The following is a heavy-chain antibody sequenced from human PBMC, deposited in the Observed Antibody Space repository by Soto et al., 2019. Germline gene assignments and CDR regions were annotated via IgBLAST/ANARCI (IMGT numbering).Heavy chain of an antibody. J-gene: IGHJ4*02. Sequence: PSETLSLTCTVSGDSTSSYYWSWVRQPPGKGLEWIGYIYYSGSTNYNPSLKSRVTISVDTSKRQFSLKLSSVTAADTGVYYCVILDDGYGFVMRYWGQGTLVTVSS. V-gene: IGHV4-59*08. D-gene: IGHD5-12*01. CDR2: IYYSGST. CDR1: GDSTSSYY. CDR3: VILDDGYGFVMRY.